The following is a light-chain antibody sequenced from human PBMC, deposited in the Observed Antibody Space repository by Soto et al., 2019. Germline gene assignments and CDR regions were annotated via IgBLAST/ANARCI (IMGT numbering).Light chain of an antibody. Sequence: QSVLTQPPSASGSPGQSVTISCTGTSSDVGGYNYVSWYQQHPGKAPKLMIYGVSKQPSGVPDRFSGSKSGNTASLTVSGLQAEDEADYYCSSYAGSNNYVFGTGTKVT. CDR1: SSDVGGYNY. J-gene: IGLJ1*01. V-gene: IGLV2-8*01. CDR3: SSYAGSNNYV. CDR2: GVS.